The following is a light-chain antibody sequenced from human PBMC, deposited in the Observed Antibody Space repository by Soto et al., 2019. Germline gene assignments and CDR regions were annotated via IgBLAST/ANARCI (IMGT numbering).Light chain of an antibody. CDR1: SSDVGGYNY. CDR3: SSYTSGSTPFV. Sequence: QSVLTQPASVSWSPGQSITISCTGTSSDVGGYNYVSWYQQYPGKAPKLMIYEVSNRPSGVSNRFSGSKSGNTASLTISGLQAEDEADYYCSSYTSGSTPFVFGSGTKLTVL. CDR2: EVS. J-gene: IGLJ1*01. V-gene: IGLV2-14*01.